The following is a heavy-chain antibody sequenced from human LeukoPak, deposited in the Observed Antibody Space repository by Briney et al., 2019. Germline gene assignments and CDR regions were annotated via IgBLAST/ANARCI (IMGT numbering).Heavy chain of an antibody. Sequence: GGSLRLSCAASGFTFSSYEMNWVRQAPGKGLEWVSYISSSGSTIYYADSVKGRFTISRDNAKNSLYLQMNSLRAEDTAVYYCARGTMVNWFDPWGQGTLVTVSS. CDR2: ISSSGSTI. CDR3: ARGTMVNWFDP. CDR1: GFTFSSYE. V-gene: IGHV3-48*03. J-gene: IGHJ5*02. D-gene: IGHD3-10*01.